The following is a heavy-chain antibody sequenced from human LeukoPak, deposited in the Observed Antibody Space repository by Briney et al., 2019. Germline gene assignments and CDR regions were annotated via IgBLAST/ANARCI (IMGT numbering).Heavy chain of an antibody. Sequence: TGGSLRLSCAASGFTFSDYDMHWVRQATGKGLEWVSAIGTAGDTYYTGSVKGRFTISRENAKNPLYLQMNSLRAGDTAVYYCVRVAKERVGGVYYFDYWGQGTPVTVSS. CDR3: VRVAKERVGGVYYFDY. D-gene: IGHD1-1*01. CDR2: IGTAGDT. J-gene: IGHJ4*02. V-gene: IGHV3-13*01. CDR1: GFTFSDYD.